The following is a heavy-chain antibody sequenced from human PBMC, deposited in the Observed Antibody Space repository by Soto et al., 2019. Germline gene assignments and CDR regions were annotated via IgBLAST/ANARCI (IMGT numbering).Heavy chain of an antibody. Sequence: VQLQESGPGLVRPSQTLSLTCSVSSASITSGDYYWSWIHQPPGKGLEWIGYIFYRGSTYYNPSLKGRVSISIGTSKNQLSLKLNSVTAADAAVYFCARARGEMVTMGGLAYYFDSWGQGTLVTVSS. CDR3: ARARGEMVTMGGLAYYFDS. J-gene: IGHJ4*02. CDR2: IFYRGST. V-gene: IGHV4-30-4*01. CDR1: SASITSGDYY. D-gene: IGHD3-16*01.